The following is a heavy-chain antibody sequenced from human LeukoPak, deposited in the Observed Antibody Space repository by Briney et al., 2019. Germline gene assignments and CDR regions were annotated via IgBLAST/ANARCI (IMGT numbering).Heavy chain of an antibody. CDR2: ISSSSSYI. CDR1: GFTFSSYS. Sequence: GGSLRLSCAASGFTFSSYSMNWVRQAPGKGLEWVSSISSSSSYIYYADSVKGRFTISRDNAKNSLYLQMNSLRAEDTAVYYCARVGAAPMVDAFDIWGQGTMVTVSS. J-gene: IGHJ3*02. V-gene: IGHV3-21*01. D-gene: IGHD1-26*01. CDR3: ARVGAAPMVDAFDI.